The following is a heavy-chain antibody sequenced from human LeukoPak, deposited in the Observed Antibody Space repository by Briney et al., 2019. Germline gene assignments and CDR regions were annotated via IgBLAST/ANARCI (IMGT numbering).Heavy chain of an antibody. CDR3: ARGGEGSYYAY. J-gene: IGHJ4*02. D-gene: IGHD1-26*01. V-gene: IGHV4-38-2*02. CDR1: GYSIGSGYY. CDR2: VYHTGST. Sequence: SETLSLTCSVSGYSIGSGYYWGWIRQPPSKGLEWIGSVYHTGSTYYNPSLKSRVTISLDTSRNLFSLQVTSVTAADTAVYFCARGGEGSYYAYWGQGALVTVSS.